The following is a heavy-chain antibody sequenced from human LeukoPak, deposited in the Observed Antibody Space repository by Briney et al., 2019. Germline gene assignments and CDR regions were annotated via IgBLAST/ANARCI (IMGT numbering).Heavy chain of an antibody. J-gene: IGHJ3*02. CDR2: ISGSGGST. V-gene: IGHV3-23*01. D-gene: IGHD3-22*01. CDR3: AKDAAIWYYYDSSGSPNAFDI. Sequence: GGSLRLSCAASGFTFSSYAMSWVRQAPGRGREWVSAISGSGGSTYYADSVKRRFTIPRDNSKHTLYLQMNSLRAEDTAVYYCAKDAAIWYYYDSSGSPNAFDIWGQGTMVTVSS. CDR1: GFTFSSYA.